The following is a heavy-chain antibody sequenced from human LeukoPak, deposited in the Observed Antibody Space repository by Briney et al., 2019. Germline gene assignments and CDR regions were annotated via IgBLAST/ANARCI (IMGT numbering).Heavy chain of an antibody. J-gene: IGHJ4*02. CDR1: GGSFSGYY. V-gene: IGHV4-34*01. D-gene: IGHD3-3*01. CDR2: INHSGST. Sequence: SETLSLTCAVYGGSFSGYYWSWIRQPPGKGLEWIGEINHSGSTNYNPSHKSRVTISVDTSKNQFSLKLSSVTAADTAVYYCARGHHDFWSGYPPLDYWGQGTLVTVSS. CDR3: ARGHHDFWSGYPPLDY.